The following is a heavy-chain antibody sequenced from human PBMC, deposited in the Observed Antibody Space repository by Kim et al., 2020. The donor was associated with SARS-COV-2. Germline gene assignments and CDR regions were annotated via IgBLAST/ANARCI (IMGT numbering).Heavy chain of an antibody. CDR3: ARGITIDY. Sequence: SETLSLTCAVYGGSFSGYYWSWIRQPPGKGLEWIGEINHSGSTNYNPSLKSRVTISVDTSKNQFSLKLSSVTAADTAVYYCARGITIDYWGQGTLVTVSS. CDR1: GGSFSGYY. CDR2: INHSGST. J-gene: IGHJ4*02. V-gene: IGHV4-34*01. D-gene: IGHD3-16*01.